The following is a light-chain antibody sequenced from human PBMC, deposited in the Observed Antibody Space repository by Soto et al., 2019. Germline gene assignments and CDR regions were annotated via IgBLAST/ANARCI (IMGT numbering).Light chain of an antibody. CDR2: EGT. Sequence: TGTSSDVGTYNLVSWYQQHPGKAPKLMVYEGTKRPSGVSNRFSGSKSGNTASLTISGLQAEDEADYYCCSYVGSSTYVFGTGTKVTVL. J-gene: IGLJ1*01. CDR3: CSYVGSSTYV. V-gene: IGLV2-23*01. CDR1: SSDVGTYNL.